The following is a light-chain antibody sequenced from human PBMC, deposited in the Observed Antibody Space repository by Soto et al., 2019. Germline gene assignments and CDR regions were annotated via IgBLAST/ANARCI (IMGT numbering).Light chain of an antibody. Sequence: DIQMTQSPSSLSASVGDRVTITCRASQSINIFLNWYQQRPGKAPKLLIYAASNLQSGVSSRFSGSGAGTVFTLTIDSLQPEDFATYYCHQSHSIPVTFGPGTKVDIK. CDR1: QSINIF. V-gene: IGKV1-39*01. CDR2: AAS. CDR3: HQSHSIPVT. J-gene: IGKJ3*01.